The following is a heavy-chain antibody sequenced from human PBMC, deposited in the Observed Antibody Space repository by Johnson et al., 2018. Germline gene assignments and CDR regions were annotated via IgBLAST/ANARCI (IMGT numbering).Heavy chain of an antibody. CDR3: TRARREYQLPYFYSYMDV. J-gene: IGHJ6*03. Sequence: VQLVESGGGLVQPGRSLSLSCSASGFSFGDSAMSWFRQAPGKGLEWVGFIKSKAFGGTTEYAASVRGRFAISRDDSKSIAYLQMNSLKTEDTAVYYCTRARREYQLPYFYSYMDVWGKGTTVTVS. CDR2: IKSKAFGGTT. V-gene: IGHV3-49*03. CDR1: GFSFGDSA. D-gene: IGHD2-2*01.